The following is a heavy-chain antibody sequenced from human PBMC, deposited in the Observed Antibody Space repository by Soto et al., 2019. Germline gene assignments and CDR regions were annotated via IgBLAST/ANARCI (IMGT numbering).Heavy chain of an antibody. CDR3: DRQRTTVVTQAYFDH. CDR2: IYYSGRT. Sequence: ETLCLTCIVSGESISISSYYWGWIRQPPGKGLEWIGSIYYSGRTYYNPSFKSRVTISIDTSKNQFSLKLSSVTATDTAVYYCDRQRTTVVTQAYFDHWGQGALVTVSS. D-gene: IGHD2-21*02. V-gene: IGHV4-39*01. J-gene: IGHJ4*02. CDR1: GESISISSYY.